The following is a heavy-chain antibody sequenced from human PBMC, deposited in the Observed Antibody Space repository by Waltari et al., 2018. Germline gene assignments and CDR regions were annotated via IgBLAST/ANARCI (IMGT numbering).Heavy chain of an antibody. D-gene: IGHD6-25*01. Sequence: QVQLPESGPGLVKPSQTLSLTCTVSGGSISSGGYSWSWIRQHPGKGLEWNGYIDYSWSTYYNPSLKSRVTISGDTSKNQFSLKLSSVTAADTAVYYWAREGAAGVSDAFDIWGQGTMVTVSS. CDR3: AREGAAGVSDAFDI. CDR2: IDYSWST. J-gene: IGHJ3*02. CDR1: GGSISSGGYS. V-gene: IGHV4-31*03.